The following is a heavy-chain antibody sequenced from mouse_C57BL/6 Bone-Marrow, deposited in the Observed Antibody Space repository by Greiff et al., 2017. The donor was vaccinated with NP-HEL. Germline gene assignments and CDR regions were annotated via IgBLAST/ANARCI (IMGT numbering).Heavy chain of an antibody. CDR3: ARWWLRYYYAMDY. D-gene: IGHD2-2*01. J-gene: IGHJ4*01. V-gene: IGHV1-66*01. CDR1: GYSFTSYY. Sequence: QVQLQQSGPELVKPGASVKISCKASGYSFTSYYIHWVKQRPGQGLEWIGWIYPGSGNTKYNEKFKGKATLTADTSSSTAYMQLSSLTSEDSAVYYCARWWLRYYYAMDYWGQGTSVTVSS. CDR2: IYPGSGNT.